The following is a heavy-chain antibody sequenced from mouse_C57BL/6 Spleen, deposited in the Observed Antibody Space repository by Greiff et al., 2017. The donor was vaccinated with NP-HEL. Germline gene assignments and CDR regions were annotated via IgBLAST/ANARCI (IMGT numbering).Heavy chain of an antibody. CDR1: GYTFTSYW. V-gene: IGHV1-5*01. CDR2: IYPGNSDT. J-gene: IGHJ3*01. D-gene: IGHD2-3*01. CDR3: TRIPLYDGYYGWFAY. Sequence: EVQRVESGTVLARPGASVKMSCKTSGYTFTSYWMHWVKQRPGQGLEWIGAIYPGNSDTSYNQKFKGKAKLTAVTSASTAYMELSSLTNEDSAVYYCTRIPLYDGYYGWFAYWGQGTLVTVSA.